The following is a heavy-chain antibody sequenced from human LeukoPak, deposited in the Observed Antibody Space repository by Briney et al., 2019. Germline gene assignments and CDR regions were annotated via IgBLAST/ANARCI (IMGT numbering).Heavy chain of an antibody. Sequence: SVKVSCKTSGFTFSTSTVQWVRQARGQGLEWMGWIVVGSGDTDYAQRFQERVTITRDMSTNTVYMDLSSLRSEDTAVYYCAARPGNHLTFDIWGQGTMVTVSS. V-gene: IGHV1-58*01. J-gene: IGHJ3*02. CDR1: GFTFSTST. D-gene: IGHD1-14*01. CDR2: IVVGSGDT. CDR3: AARPGNHLTFDI.